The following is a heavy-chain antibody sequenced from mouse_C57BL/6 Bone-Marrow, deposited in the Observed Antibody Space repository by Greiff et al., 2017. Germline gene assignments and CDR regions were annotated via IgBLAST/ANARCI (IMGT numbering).Heavy chain of an antibody. Sequence: QVQLQQPGAELVKPGASVKMSCKASGYTFTSYWITWVKQRPGQGLEWLGDIYPGSGSTNYNEKFKSKATLTVDTSSSTAYMQLSSLTSEDSAVYYCASSNMVTTTGYYFDYWGQGTTLTVSS. CDR1: GYTFTSYW. D-gene: IGHD2-2*01. CDR3: ASSNMVTTTGYYFDY. CDR2: IYPGSGST. J-gene: IGHJ2*01. V-gene: IGHV1-55*01.